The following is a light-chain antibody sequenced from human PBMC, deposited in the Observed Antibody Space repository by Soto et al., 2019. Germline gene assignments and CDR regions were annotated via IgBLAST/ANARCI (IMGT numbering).Light chain of an antibody. CDR2: EVS. CDR1: SSDIGAYNY. Sequence: QSVLTQPASVSGSPGQSVTISCTGTSSDIGAYNYVSWYQQHPGKAPKLMIYEVSNRPSGVSNRFSGSKSGTTASLTISGLQAQDEAAYYCCSYTGGSIRIYGTATQVTV. CDR3: CSYTGGSIRI. J-gene: IGLJ1*01. V-gene: IGLV2-14*01.